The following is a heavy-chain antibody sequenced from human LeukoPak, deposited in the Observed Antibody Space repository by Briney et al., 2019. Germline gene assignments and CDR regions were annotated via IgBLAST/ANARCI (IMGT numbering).Heavy chain of an antibody. CDR1: GFTFSSYA. CDR3: AKAPTPTGFYMHF. V-gene: IGHV3-23*01. D-gene: IGHD3-9*01. Sequence: PGGSLRLSCAASGFTFSSYAMSWVRQAPGKGLEWVSAISGSGRTTYYADSVKGRFTISRDNSKDTLYLQLNSLRTEDTALYYCAKAPTPTGFYMHFWGQGTLVTVSS. J-gene: IGHJ4*02. CDR2: ISGSGRTT.